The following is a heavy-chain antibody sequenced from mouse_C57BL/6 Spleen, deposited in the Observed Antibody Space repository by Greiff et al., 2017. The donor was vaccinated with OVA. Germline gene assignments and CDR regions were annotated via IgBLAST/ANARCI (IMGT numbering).Heavy chain of an antibody. V-gene: IGHV1-55*01. D-gene: IGHD1-1*01. CDR2: IYPGSGST. J-gene: IGHJ1*03. CDR1: GYTFTSYW. CDR3: ARCGSSYGYFDV. Sequence: QVQLQQSGAELVKPGASVKMSCKASGYTFTSYWITWVKQRPGQGLEWIGDIYPGSGSTNYNEKFKSKATLTVDTSSSTAYMQLSSLTSEDSAVYYCARCGSSYGYFDVWGTGTTVTVSS.